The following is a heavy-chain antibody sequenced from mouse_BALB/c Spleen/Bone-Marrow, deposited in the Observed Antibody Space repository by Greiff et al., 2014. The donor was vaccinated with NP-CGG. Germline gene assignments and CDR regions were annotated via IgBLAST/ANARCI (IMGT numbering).Heavy chain of an antibody. CDR2: ISYSGSA. Sequence: EVQLQQSGPGLVKPSQSLSLTCTVTGYSITSDYAWNWIRQFPGNKLEWMGYISYSGSASYYPSLKSRISITRDTSKNQFFLQLSSVTTEDTATYYCARRGYYGNSYAMDYWGHGTSVTVSS. CDR3: ARRGYYGNSYAMDY. CDR1: GYSITSDYA. D-gene: IGHD2-1*01. J-gene: IGHJ4*01. V-gene: IGHV3-2*02.